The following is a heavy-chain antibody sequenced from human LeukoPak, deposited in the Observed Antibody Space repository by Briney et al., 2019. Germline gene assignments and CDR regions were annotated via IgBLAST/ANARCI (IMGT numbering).Heavy chain of an antibody. V-gene: IGHV3-43*01. J-gene: IGHJ4*02. CDR1: GFTFDDYT. CDR2: ISWDGGST. Sequence: GGSLRLSCAASGFTFDDYTMHWVRQAPGKGLEWVSLISWDGGSTYYADSVKGRFTISRDNSKNSLYLQMNSLRTEDTALYYCAKGDSHFDSSGYWGQGTLVTVSS. CDR3: AKGDSHFDSSGY. D-gene: IGHD3-22*01.